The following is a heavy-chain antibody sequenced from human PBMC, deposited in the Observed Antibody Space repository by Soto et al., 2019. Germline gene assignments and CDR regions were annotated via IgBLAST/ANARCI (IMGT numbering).Heavy chain of an antibody. J-gene: IGHJ4*02. CDR2: ISGRGGST. V-gene: IGHV3-23*01. D-gene: IGHD6-13*01. CDR1: GFTFSSYA. Sequence: EVQLLESGGGLVQPGGSLRLSCAASGFTFSSYAMSWVRQAPGKGLEWVSDISGRGGSTYYADSVKGRFTISRDNSKNTLYLQMNSLGAADTAVYYCAKEQYRGSWYCDYWGQGTLVTVCS. CDR3: AKEQYRGSWYCDY.